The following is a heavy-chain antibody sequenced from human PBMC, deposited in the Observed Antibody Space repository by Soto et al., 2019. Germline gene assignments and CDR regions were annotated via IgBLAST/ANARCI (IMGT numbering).Heavy chain of an antibody. CDR2: MHYTGFS. CDR3: ATSYGTAWWTY. Sequence: AETLSLPCSFSGDSVTTHYLTWIRQSPEKGLEWIGYMHYTGFSHYNPSLKSRLTLSVDRSENQFTLQLTSVIVEDTAVYYRATSYGTAWWTYWGQGTQFTVP. V-gene: IGHV4-59*02. D-gene: IGHD2-8*02. J-gene: IGHJ4*02. CDR1: GDSVTTHY.